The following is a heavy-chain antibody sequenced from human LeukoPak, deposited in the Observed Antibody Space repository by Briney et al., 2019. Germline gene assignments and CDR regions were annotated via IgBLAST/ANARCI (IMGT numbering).Heavy chain of an antibody. V-gene: IGHV4-59*01. D-gene: IGHD5-24*01. CDR1: GGSISSYY. Sequence: PSETLSLTCTVSGGSISSYYWSWIRQPPGKGLEWIGYIYYSGSTNYNPSLKSRVTISVDTSKNQFSLKLSSVTAADTAVYYCAREMATGPFDYWGQGTLVTVSS. CDR2: IYYSGST. CDR3: AREMATGPFDY. J-gene: IGHJ4*02.